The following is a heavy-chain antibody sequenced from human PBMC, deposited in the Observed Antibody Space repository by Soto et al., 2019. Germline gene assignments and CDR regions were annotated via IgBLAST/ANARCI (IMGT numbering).Heavy chain of an antibody. CDR3: ARSPGNYMDV. Sequence: SETLSLTCAVYGGSFSGYYWSWIRQPPGKGLEWIGEINHSGSTNYNPSLKSRVTISVDTSKNQFSLKLSSVTAADTAVYYCARSPGNYMDVWGKGTTVTVSS. V-gene: IGHV4-34*01. CDR1: GGSFSGYY. CDR2: INHSGST. J-gene: IGHJ6*03.